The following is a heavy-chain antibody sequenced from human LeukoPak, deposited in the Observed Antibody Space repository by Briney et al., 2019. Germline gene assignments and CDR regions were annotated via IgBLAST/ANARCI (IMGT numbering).Heavy chain of an antibody. CDR3: AREGSYGYNYYYYYYMDV. J-gene: IGHJ6*03. Sequence: SETLSLTCTVSGGSISSYYWSWIRQPAGKGLEWIGRIYTSGSTNYNPSLKSRVTMSVDTSKNQFSLRLSSVTAADTAVYYCAREGSYGYNYYYYYYMDVWGKGTTVTVS. CDR2: IYTSGST. D-gene: IGHD5-18*01. CDR1: GGSISSYY. V-gene: IGHV4-4*07.